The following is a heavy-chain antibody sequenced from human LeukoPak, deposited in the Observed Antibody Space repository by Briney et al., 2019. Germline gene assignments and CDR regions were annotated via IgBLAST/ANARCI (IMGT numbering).Heavy chain of an antibody. CDR2: IIPIFGTA. J-gene: IGHJ6*03. CDR1: GGTFSSYA. Sequence: SVKVSCKASGGTFSSYAISWVRQAPGQGLEWMGGIIPIFGTANYAQKFQGRVTITADESTSTAYMELSSLRSEDTAVYYCARGGNWSDLAYYYMDVWGKGTTVTVSS. V-gene: IGHV1-69*13. D-gene: IGHD1-1*01. CDR3: ARGGNWSDLAYYYMDV.